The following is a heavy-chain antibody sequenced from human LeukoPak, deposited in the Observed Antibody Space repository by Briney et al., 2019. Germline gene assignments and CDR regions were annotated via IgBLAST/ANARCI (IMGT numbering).Heavy chain of an antibody. CDR1: GGSFSGYY. CDR3: AYSSSWYDWFDP. J-gene: IGHJ5*02. D-gene: IGHD6-13*01. V-gene: IGHV4-34*01. Sequence: SETLSLTCAVYGGSFSGYYWSWIRQPPGKGLEWIGEINHSGSTNNNPSLKSRVTISVDTSKNQFSLQLSSVTAADTAVYYCAYSSSWYDWFDPWGQGTLVTVSS. CDR2: INHSGST.